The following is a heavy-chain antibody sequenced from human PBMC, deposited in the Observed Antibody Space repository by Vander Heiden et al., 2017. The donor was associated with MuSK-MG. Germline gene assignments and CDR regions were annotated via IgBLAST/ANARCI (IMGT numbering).Heavy chain of an antibody. Sequence: QLQLQESGPGLVKPSETLSLTCTVSGGSISSSSYYWGWIRQPPGKGLEWIGSIYYSGSTYYNPSLKSRVTISVDTSKNQFSLKLSSVTAADTAVYYCARASVVGRYFDWFHWGQGTLVTVS. CDR2: IYYSGST. CDR3: ARASVVGRYFDWFH. D-gene: IGHD3-9*01. CDR1: GGSISSSSYY. J-gene: IGHJ4*02. V-gene: IGHV4-39*07.